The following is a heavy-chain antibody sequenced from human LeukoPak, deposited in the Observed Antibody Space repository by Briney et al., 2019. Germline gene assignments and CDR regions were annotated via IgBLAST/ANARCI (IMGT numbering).Heavy chain of an antibody. Sequence: PSETLSLTCTVSGGSVSSDSYFWTWIREPPGKGLEWIGYIYYSGSTNYNPSLKSRVTISLDTSKSQISLKLSSVTAADTAVYYCARGQRRLQGYWGQGTLVTVSS. CDR2: IYYSGST. CDR1: GGSVSSDSYF. V-gene: IGHV4-61*01. J-gene: IGHJ4*02. CDR3: ARGQRRLQGY.